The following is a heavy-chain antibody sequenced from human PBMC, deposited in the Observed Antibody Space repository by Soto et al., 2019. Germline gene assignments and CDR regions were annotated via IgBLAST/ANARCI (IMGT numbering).Heavy chain of an antibody. D-gene: IGHD3-10*02. CDR1: GGSINNFY. CDR2: VYYSGDT. Sequence: PSETLSLTCIVSGGSINNFYWSWIRQFPGRGLEWIGYVYYSGDTKYNPSLKSRVTISADTSKSQFSLKLRSVTAADTAIYYCARSMSPWSYWGQGALVTVS. V-gene: IGHV4-59*12. J-gene: IGHJ4*02. CDR3: ARSMSPWSY.